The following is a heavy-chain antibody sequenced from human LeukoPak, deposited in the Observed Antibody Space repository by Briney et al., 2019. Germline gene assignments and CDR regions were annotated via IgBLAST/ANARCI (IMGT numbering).Heavy chain of an antibody. CDR3: ARMLELTYPSSYYYYYMDV. CDR1: GFTFSSYS. V-gene: IGHV3-48*01. Sequence: GGSLRLSCAASGFTFSSYSMNWVRQAPGKGLEWVSYISSSSSTIYYADSVKGRFTISRDNAKNSLYLQMNSLRAEDTAVYYCARMLELTYPSSYYYYYMDVWGKGTTVTVSS. J-gene: IGHJ6*03. CDR2: ISSSSSTI. D-gene: IGHD1-7*01.